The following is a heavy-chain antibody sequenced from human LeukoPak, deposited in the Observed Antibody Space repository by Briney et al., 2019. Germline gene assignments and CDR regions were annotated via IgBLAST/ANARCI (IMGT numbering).Heavy chain of an antibody. J-gene: IGHJ1*01. V-gene: IGHV3-53*01. CDR2: IYSGGST. D-gene: IGHD1-26*01. CDR3: ARLGATGYFQH. Sequence: PGGSLRLSCAASGFTVSSNYMSWVRQAPGKGLEWVSVIYSGGSTYYADSVKGRFTISKDNSKNTLYLQMNSLRAEDTAVYYCARLGATGYFQHWGQGTLVTVSS. CDR1: GFTVSSNY.